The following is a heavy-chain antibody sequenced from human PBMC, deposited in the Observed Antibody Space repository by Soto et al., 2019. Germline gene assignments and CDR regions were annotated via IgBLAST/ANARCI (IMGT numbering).Heavy chain of an antibody. CDR3: AAEVGSVYYYYYGMDV. CDR1: GYSFTSYD. CDR2: MNPNSGNT. V-gene: IGHV1-8*01. J-gene: IGHJ6*02. Sequence: ASVKVSCKASGYSFTSYDINWVRQATGQGLEWMGWMNPNSGNTGYAQKFQGRVTMTRNTSISTAYMELSSLRSEDTAVYYCAAEVGSVYYYYYGMDVWGQGTTVTVS. D-gene: IGHD1-20*01.